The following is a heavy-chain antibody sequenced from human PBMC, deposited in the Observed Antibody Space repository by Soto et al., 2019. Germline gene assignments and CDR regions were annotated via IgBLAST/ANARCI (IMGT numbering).Heavy chain of an antibody. V-gene: IGHV3-21*01. Sequence: PGGSLRLSCAASGFTFSSYSMNWGRQAPGKGLEWVSSISSSSSYIYYADSVKGRFTISRDNAKNSLYLQMNSLRAEDTAVYYCARDSRPRYYYDSSGPNWFDPWGQGTLVTVSS. J-gene: IGHJ5*02. CDR2: ISSSSSYI. CDR1: GFTFSSYS. D-gene: IGHD3-22*01. CDR3: ARDSRPRYYYDSSGPNWFDP.